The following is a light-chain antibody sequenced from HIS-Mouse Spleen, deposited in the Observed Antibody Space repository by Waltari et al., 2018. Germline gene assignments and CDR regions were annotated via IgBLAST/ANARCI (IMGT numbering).Light chain of an antibody. CDR2: DDS. CDR1: NIGSKS. V-gene: IGLV3-21*03. J-gene: IGLJ2*01. Sequence: SYVLTQPPSVSVAPGKTARITCGGNNIGSKSVPWYQQKPGQAPVLAVYDDSDRPSGIPGRLSGSNSGNTATLTISRVEAGDEADYYCQVWDSSSDHVVFGGGTKLTVL. CDR3: QVWDSSSDHVV.